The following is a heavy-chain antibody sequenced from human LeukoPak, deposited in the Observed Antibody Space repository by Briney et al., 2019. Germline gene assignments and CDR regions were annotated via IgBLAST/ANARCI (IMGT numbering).Heavy chain of an antibody. CDR1: GFTFSSYG. Sequence: GGSLRLSCAASGFTFSSYGMHWVRQAPGKGLEWVAFIRYDGSNKYYADSVKGRFTISRDNSKNTLYLQMNSLRSDDTAVYYCARGESTVVTGGAAHYWGQGTLVTVSS. CDR3: ARGESTVVTGGAAHY. CDR2: IRYDGSNK. D-gene: IGHD4-23*01. J-gene: IGHJ4*02. V-gene: IGHV3-30*02.